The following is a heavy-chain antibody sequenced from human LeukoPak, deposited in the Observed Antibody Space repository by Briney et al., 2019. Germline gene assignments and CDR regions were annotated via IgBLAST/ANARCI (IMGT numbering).Heavy chain of an antibody. D-gene: IGHD6-13*01. CDR2: IYYSGST. Sequence: SETLSLTCTVSGGSISSSSYYWGWIRQPPGKGLEWIGSIYYSGSTYYNPSLKSRVTISVDTSKNQFSLKLSSVTAADTAVYYCATFRIAARPRLFDYWGQGTLVTVSS. J-gene: IGHJ4*02. CDR3: ATFRIAARPRLFDY. CDR1: GGSISSSSYY. V-gene: IGHV4-39*01.